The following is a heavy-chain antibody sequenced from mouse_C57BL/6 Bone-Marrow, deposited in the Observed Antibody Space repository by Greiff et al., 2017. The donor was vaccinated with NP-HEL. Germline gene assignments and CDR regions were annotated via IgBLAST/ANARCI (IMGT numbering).Heavy chain of an antibody. CDR3: ARLGYYGSSWDWYFDV. J-gene: IGHJ1*03. CDR1: GFTFSDYG. D-gene: IGHD1-1*01. CDR2: ISSGSSTI. Sequence: EVKLMESGGGLVKPGGSLKLSCAASGFTFSDYGMHWVRQAPEKGLEWVAYISSGSSTIYYADTVKGRFTISRDNAKNTLFLQMTSLRSEDTAMYYCARLGYYGSSWDWYFDVWGTGTTVTVSS. V-gene: IGHV5-17*01.